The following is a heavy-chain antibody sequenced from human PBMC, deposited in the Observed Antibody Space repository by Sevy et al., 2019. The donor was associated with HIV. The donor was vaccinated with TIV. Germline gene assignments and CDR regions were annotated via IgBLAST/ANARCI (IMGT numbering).Heavy chain of an antibody. CDR2: IYSDGTT. Sequence: GGSLRLSCAASGFTVSRNFMSWIRQAPGKGLEWVSIIYSDGTTFYADSVKGRFTISRDNSRNTLYLQMNTLRAEDTAVYYCVGADRPNQGDFWGQGTLVIVSS. CDR3: VGADRPNQGDF. CDR1: GFTVSRNF. D-gene: IGHD6-6*01. J-gene: IGHJ4*02. V-gene: IGHV3-53*01.